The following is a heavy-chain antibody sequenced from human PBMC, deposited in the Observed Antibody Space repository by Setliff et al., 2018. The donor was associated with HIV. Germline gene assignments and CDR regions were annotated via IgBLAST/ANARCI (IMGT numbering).Heavy chain of an antibody. CDR2: INPNSGDT. Sequence: ASVKVSCKASGYTFTGYYIHWVRQAPGQGLEWVGRINPNSGDTNYAQKFQGRVTMTRDTSINTAYMDLGRLRSDDTAVYYCARGSLLGYFDWLFPDWGQGTLVTVS. J-gene: IGHJ4*02. CDR1: GYTFTGYY. D-gene: IGHD3-9*01. CDR3: ARGSLLGYFDWLFPD. V-gene: IGHV1-2*06.